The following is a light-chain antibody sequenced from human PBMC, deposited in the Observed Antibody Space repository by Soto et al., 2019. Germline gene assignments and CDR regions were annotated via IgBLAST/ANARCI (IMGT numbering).Light chain of an antibody. J-gene: IGLJ2*01. V-gene: IGLV4-69*01. CDR2: LNSDGSH. CDR3: QTWDTGIQV. CDR1: SGHSNYA. Sequence: QSVLTQSPSASASLGASVKLTCTLSSGHSNYAVAWHQQQPEKGPRYLMKLNSDGSHSKGDGIPDRFSGSSSGAERYLTISSLQSEDEADYYCQTWDTGIQVFGGGTKLTVL.